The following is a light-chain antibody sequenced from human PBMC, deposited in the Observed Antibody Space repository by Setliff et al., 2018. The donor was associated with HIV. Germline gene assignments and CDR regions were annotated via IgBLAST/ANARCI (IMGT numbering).Light chain of an antibody. J-gene: IGLJ2*01. Sequence: QPVLTQSSSASASLGSSVKLTCTLSSGHSSYIIAWPQQQPGKAPRYLMKLEGSGSYNKGSGVPDRFSGSSSGADRYLTISNLQSEDEADYYCETWDSNTHEVFGGGTQLTVL. CDR1: SGHSSYI. V-gene: IGLV4-60*03. CDR2: LEGSGSY. CDR3: ETWDSNTHEV.